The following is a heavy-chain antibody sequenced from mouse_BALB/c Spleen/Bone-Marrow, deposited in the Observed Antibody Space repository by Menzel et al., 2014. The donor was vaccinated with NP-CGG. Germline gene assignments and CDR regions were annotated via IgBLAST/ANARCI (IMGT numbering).Heavy chain of an antibody. V-gene: IGHV1-80*01. CDR2: VSPGDGDT. CDR3: ARVYYGNLDH. D-gene: IGHD2-1*01. Sequence: QVQLKQSGAELVRPGSSVKISCKASGYAFSTYWMNWVKQRPGQGLEWIGQVSPGDGDTNYNGKFRGKATLTADESSSTAYIQLSSLTSEDSAVYFCARVYYGNLDHWGQGTTLTVSS. J-gene: IGHJ2*01. CDR1: GYAFSTYW.